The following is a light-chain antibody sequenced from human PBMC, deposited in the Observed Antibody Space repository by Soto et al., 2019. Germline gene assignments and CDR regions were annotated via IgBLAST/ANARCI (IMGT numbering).Light chain of an antibody. CDR1: QSISSW. CDR3: QQYNSYPIT. V-gene: IGKV1-5*03. CDR2: KAS. Sequence: DNPITPSPSPPSASFRDKGTNPFPASQSISSWLAWYQQKPGKAPKLLIYKASSLESGVPSRFSGSGSGTEFTLTISSLQPDDFATYYCQQYNSYPITFGQGTRLEIK. J-gene: IGKJ5*01.